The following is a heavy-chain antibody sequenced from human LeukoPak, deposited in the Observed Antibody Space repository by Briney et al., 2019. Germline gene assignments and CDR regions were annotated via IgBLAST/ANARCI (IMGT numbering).Heavy chain of an antibody. V-gene: IGHV1-3*03. J-gene: IGHJ5*02. CDR2: INAGNGNT. D-gene: IGHD2-2*01. CDR3: ARGSTGYCSSTSCYESPSYNWFDP. Sequence: GASVKVSCKASGYTFASYAMHWVRQAPGQRLEWMGWINAGNGNTKYSQEFQGRVTITRDTSASTAYMELSSLRSEDMAVYYCARGSTGYCSSTSCYESPSYNWFDPWGQGTLVTVSS. CDR1: GYTFASYA.